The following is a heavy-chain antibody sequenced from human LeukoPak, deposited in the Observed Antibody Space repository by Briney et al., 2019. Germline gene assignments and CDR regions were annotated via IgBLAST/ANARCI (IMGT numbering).Heavy chain of an antibody. CDR1: GFAFSSYS. CDR2: ISYDGSNK. Sequence: PGGSLRLSCAASGFAFSSYSMNWVRQAPGKGLEWVAVISYDGSNKYYADSVKGRFTISRDNSKNTLYLQMNSLRAEDTAVYYCARAGDTAMVTSDYWGQGTLVTVSS. J-gene: IGHJ4*02. V-gene: IGHV3-30*03. CDR3: ARAGDTAMVTSDY. D-gene: IGHD5-18*01.